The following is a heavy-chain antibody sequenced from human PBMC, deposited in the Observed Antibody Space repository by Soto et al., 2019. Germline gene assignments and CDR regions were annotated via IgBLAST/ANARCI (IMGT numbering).Heavy chain of an antibody. CDR2: ISAYNGNT. CDR3: ARDYYDFWSGYYPMADY. D-gene: IGHD3-3*01. CDR1: GYTFTSYG. V-gene: IGHV1-18*01. J-gene: IGHJ4*02. Sequence: GASVKVSCKASGYTFTSYGISWGRQAPGQGLEWMGWISAYNGNTNYAQKLQGRVTMTTDTSTSTAYMELRSLRSDDTAVYYCARDYYDFWSGYYPMADYWGQGTLVTVSS.